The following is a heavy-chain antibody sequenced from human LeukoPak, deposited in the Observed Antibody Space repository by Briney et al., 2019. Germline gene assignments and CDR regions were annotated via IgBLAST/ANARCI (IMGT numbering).Heavy chain of an antibody. J-gene: IGHJ4*02. CDR3: AKSGYDSSGYQADY. CDR1: GFTFTYYA. D-gene: IGHD3-22*01. CDR2: ISGSGGST. Sequence: QPGGSLRLSCAASGFTFTYYAMSWVRDAPGKGLEWVSGISGSGGSTYYADSVKGRFTISRDNSKNTLYLQMNSLRAEDTAVYYCAKSGYDSSGYQADYWGQGTLVTVSS. V-gene: IGHV3-23*01.